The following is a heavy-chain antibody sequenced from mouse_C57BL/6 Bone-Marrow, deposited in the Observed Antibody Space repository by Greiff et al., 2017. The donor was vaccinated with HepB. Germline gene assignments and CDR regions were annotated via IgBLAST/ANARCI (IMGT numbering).Heavy chain of an antibody. Sequence: QVQLKQPGAELVKPGASVKMSCKASGYTFTSYWITWVKQRPGQGLEWIGDIYPGSGSTNYNEKFKSKATLTVDTSSSTAYMQLSSLTSEDSAVYYCARRYLYYYGSSYYFDYWGQGTTLTVSS. CDR1: GYTFTSYW. CDR3: ARRYLYYYGSSYYFDY. D-gene: IGHD1-1*01. CDR2: IYPGSGST. V-gene: IGHV1-55*01. J-gene: IGHJ2*01.